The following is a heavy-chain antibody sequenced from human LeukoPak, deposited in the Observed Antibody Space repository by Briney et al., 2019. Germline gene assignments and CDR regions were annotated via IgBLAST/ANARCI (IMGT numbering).Heavy chain of an antibody. CDR1: GYTFTSYA. CDR3: ARTESAKNTKLLERGFGI. J-gene: IGHJ3*02. CDR2: INAGNGNT. D-gene: IGHD2-15*01. Sequence: ASVKVSCKASGYTFTSYAMHWVRQAPGQRLEWMGWINAGNGNTKYSQKFQGRVTITRDTSASTAYMELSSLRSEDTAVYYCARTESAKNTKLLERGFGIWGQGTMVTVSS. V-gene: IGHV1-3*01.